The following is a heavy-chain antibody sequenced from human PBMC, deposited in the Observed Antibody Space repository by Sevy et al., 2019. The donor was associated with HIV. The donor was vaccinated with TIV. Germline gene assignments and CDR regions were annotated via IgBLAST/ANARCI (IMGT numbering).Heavy chain of an antibody. CDR1: GYTLTKLS. D-gene: IGHD2-15*01. J-gene: IGHJ5*02. CDR3: ATAGLRYYSGPSVYTGDWFDP. Sequence: ASVKVSCKVSGYTLTKLSIHWVRQAPGKGLEWMGDFDPQDTETIYAQRFQGRLTMTEDTSTDTAYMELSSLTSEDTAVYYCATAGLRYYSGPSVYTGDWFDPWGQGTLVTVSS. V-gene: IGHV1-24*01. CDR2: FDPQDTET.